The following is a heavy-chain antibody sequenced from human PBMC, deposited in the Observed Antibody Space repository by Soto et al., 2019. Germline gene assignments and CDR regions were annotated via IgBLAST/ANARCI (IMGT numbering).Heavy chain of an antibody. CDR3: ARLRDGDYGDYETYFDY. V-gene: IGHV4-59*01. D-gene: IGHD4-17*01. CDR2: IYYSGST. Sequence: PSETLSLTCTVSGCSISSYYWSWIRQPTGKGLEWIGYIYYSGSTNYNPSLKSRVTISVDTSKNQFSLKLSSVTAADTAVYYCARLRDGDYGDYETYFDYWGQGTLVTVSS. J-gene: IGHJ4*02. CDR1: GCSISSYY.